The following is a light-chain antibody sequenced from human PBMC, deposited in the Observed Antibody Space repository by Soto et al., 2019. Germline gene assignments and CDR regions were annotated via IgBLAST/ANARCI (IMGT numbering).Light chain of an antibody. CDR3: QRRSNWPPT. J-gene: IGKJ5*01. CDR1: QSVSSY. Sequence: EIVLTQSPATLSLSPGERATVSCRASQSVSSYLAWYQQKTGQAPRILIYDESNRATGIPDRLSGSGSGTDLNLTISRLEPEDFAVYYCQRRSNWPPTCGQGTRLEIK. V-gene: IGKV3-11*01. CDR2: DES.